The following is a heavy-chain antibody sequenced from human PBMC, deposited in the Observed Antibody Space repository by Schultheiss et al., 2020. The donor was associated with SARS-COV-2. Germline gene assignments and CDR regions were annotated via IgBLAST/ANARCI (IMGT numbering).Heavy chain of an antibody. V-gene: IGHV3-11*04. Sequence: LSLTCAVYGGSFSGYYWSWIRQPPGKGLEWVSYISSSGSTIYYADSVKGRFTISRDNAKNSLYLQMNSLRAEDTAVYYCARDRHIVVVTATPGGMDVWGQGTTVTVSS. CDR1: GGSFSGYY. CDR3: ARDRHIVVVTATPGGMDV. D-gene: IGHD2-21*02. J-gene: IGHJ6*02. CDR2: ISSSGSTI.